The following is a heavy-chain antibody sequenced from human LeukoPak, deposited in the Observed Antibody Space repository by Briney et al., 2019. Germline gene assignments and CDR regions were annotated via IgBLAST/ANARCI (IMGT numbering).Heavy chain of an antibody. CDR3: ARGLYYYDSSGYYSYFQH. CDR2: INDSGGST. Sequence: GGSLRLSCAASGFTFSNYAMSWVRQAPGKGLEWVSAINDSGGSTYYADSVKGRFTISRDNSKNTLYLQMNSLRAEDTAVYYCARGLYYYDSSGYYSYFQHWGQGTLVTVSS. CDR1: GFTFSNYA. J-gene: IGHJ1*01. D-gene: IGHD3-22*01. V-gene: IGHV3-23*01.